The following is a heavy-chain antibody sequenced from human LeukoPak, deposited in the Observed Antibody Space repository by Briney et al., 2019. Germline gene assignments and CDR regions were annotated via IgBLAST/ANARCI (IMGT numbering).Heavy chain of an antibody. CDR3: VKPGATMVRGVLDY. V-gene: IGHV3-64D*06. Sequence: GGSLRLSCSASGFTFSSYAMHWVRQAPGKGLEYVSAVSSNGGSTYYADSVKGRFTISRDNSKNTPYLQMSSLRAEDTAVYYCVKPGATMVRGVLDYWGQGTLVTVSS. J-gene: IGHJ4*02. D-gene: IGHD3-10*01. CDR1: GFTFSSYA. CDR2: VSSNGGST.